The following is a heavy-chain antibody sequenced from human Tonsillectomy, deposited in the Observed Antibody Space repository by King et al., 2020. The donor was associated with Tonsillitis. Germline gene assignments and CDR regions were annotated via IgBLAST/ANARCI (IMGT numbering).Heavy chain of an antibody. Sequence: TLKESGPTLVKPTQTLTLTCSFSGFSLSTREVGVGWIRQPPGKALEWLALIYWDDDKSYSPSLKGRRTITKDTPKNQVVLTMTNMDPVDTATYYCAHMGWKGFDSWGQGTLVTVSS. CDR3: AHMGWKGFDS. J-gene: IGHJ4*02. CDR2: IYWDDDK. V-gene: IGHV2-5*02. CDR1: GFSLSTREVG. D-gene: IGHD1-1*01.